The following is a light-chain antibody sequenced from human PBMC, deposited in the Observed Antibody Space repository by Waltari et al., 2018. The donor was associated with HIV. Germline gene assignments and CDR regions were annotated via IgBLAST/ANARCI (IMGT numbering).Light chain of an antibody. V-gene: IGKV3-15*01. CDR3: QQYNNWLLFT. CDR1: QSVSSN. J-gene: IGKJ3*01. CDR2: GAS. Sequence: EIVMTQSPATLSVSPGERATLSCRASQSVSSNLAWYQQKPGQAPRLLIYGASTRATGIPARFSGSGSGTEFTLTISSLQSEDFAVYYCQQYNNWLLFTFGPGTKVDIK.